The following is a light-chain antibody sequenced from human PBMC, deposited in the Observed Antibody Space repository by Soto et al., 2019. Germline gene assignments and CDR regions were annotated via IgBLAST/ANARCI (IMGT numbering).Light chain of an antibody. CDR3: QQYYSYPYT. CDR1: QGISSY. V-gene: IGKV1-8*01. Sequence: AIRMTQSPSSFSASTGDRVTITCRASQGISSYLAWYQQKPGKAPKLLIYAASTLQSGVPSRFSGSGSGTDFTLTISCLQSEDFATYYCQQYYSYPYTFGQGTKVYIK. CDR2: AAS. J-gene: IGKJ2*01.